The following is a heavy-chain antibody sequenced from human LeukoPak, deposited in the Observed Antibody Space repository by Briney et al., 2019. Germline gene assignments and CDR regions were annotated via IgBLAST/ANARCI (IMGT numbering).Heavy chain of an antibody. Sequence: ASVKVSCKASGYTFTGYYMHWVRQAPGQGLEWMGWINPYTGCTNSAQKFQGRVTMTRDTSISTAYMELSRLRSDDTAVYYCARGGELGYDSSGFDYWGQGTLVTVSS. CDR2: INPYTGCT. V-gene: IGHV1-2*02. D-gene: IGHD3-22*01. CDR1: GYTFTGYY. CDR3: ARGGELGYDSSGFDY. J-gene: IGHJ4*02.